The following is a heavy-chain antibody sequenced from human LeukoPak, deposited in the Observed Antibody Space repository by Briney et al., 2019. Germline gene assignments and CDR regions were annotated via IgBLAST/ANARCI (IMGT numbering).Heavy chain of an antibody. CDR3: AKDFRIGYSAHFDY. CDR2: IYENGGTT. V-gene: IGHV3-23*01. Sequence: GGSLRLSCVGSGFTFRSHAMSWIRQAPEKGLEFVSGIYENGGTTYYADSVKGRFSISRDNSKNTLYLQMDGLRGEDTAVYYCAKDFRIGYSAHFDYWGQGALVTVSS. CDR1: GFTFRSHA. J-gene: IGHJ4*02. D-gene: IGHD2-21*01.